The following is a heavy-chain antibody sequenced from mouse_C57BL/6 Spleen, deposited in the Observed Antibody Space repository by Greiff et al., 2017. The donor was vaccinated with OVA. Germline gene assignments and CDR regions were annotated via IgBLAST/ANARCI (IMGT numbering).Heavy chain of an antibody. V-gene: IGHV5-17*01. Sequence: DVKLEESGGGLVKPGGSLKLSCAASGFTFSDYGLHWVRQAPEKGLEWVAYISSGRSTIYYADTVKGRFTISRDNAKNTLFLQMTRLRSEDTAMYYCARDWDYGYAMDYWGQRISVTVSS. CDR1: GFTFSDYG. CDR2: ISSGRSTI. CDR3: ARDWDYGYAMDY. D-gene: IGHD2-4*01. J-gene: IGHJ4*01.